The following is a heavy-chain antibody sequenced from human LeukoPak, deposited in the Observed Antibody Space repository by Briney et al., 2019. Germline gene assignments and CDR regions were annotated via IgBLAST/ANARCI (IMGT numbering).Heavy chain of an antibody. CDR2: IIPIFGTA. V-gene: IGHV1-69*13. CDR1: GGTFSSYA. Sequence: GASVKVSCKASGGTFSSYAISWVRQAPGQGLEWMGGIIPIFGTANYAQKFQGRVTITADESTSTAYMELSSLRSEDTAVYYCARRRRVAEYFQHWGQGTLVTVSS. J-gene: IGHJ1*01. D-gene: IGHD2-15*01. CDR3: ARRRRVAEYFQH.